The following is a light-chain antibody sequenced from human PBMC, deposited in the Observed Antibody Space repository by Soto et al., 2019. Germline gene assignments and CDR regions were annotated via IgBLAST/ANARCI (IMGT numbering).Light chain of an antibody. Sequence: DIQVTQSPSTLSASVGDRVTITCRASQSISSWLAWYQQKSGKAPELLIYDASTLETGVPSRFSGSASGTEFPLPINSLQPEDFAIYYCQQYYSFSTFGQGTKVDIK. CDR2: DAS. J-gene: IGKJ1*01. V-gene: IGKV1-5*01. CDR1: QSISSW. CDR3: QQYYSFST.